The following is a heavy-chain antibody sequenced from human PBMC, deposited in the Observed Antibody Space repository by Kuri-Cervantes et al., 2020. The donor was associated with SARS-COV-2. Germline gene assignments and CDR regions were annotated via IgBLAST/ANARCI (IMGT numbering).Heavy chain of an antibody. Sequence: GSLRLSCAASGFSFRNYAMSWIRQPPGKGLEWIGEINHSGSTNYNPSLKSRVTISVDTSKNQFSLKLSSVTAADTAVYYCARGPWDSIAARRFGAFDIWGQGTMVTVSS. CDR2: INHSGST. J-gene: IGHJ3*02. V-gene: IGHV4-34*01. CDR1: GFSFRNYA. D-gene: IGHD6-6*01. CDR3: ARGPWDSIAARRFGAFDI.